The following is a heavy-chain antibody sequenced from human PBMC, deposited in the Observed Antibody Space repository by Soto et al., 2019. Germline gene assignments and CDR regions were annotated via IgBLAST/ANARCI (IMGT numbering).Heavy chain of an antibody. J-gene: IGHJ4*02. CDR2: ISWNSGTI. D-gene: IGHD6-13*01. CDR3: AREYSVTPERRPLDS. CDR1: KFTFKDYS. Sequence: EVQLVESGGGSVQPGRSLRLSCVASKFTFKDYSMHWVRQAPGKGLEWVSGISWNSGTIAYAGSVQGRFTISRDNAKNSLYRPMDSLRAEDTAFYYCAREYSVTPERRPLDSWGQGTLVTVSS. V-gene: IGHV3-9*01.